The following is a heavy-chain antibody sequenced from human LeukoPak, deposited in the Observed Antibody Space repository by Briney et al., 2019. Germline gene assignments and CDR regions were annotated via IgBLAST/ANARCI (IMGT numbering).Heavy chain of an antibody. CDR2: ISISGSTI. J-gene: IGHJ4*02. CDR1: GFTFSSFE. V-gene: IGHV3-48*03. Sequence: GGSLRLSCAASGFTFSSFEMNWVRQAPGKGLEWVSYISISGSTIYYADSVKGRFTISRDNAKNSLYLQMNSLRAEDTAVYHCARDRSGYSGYDFFDYWGQGALVTVSS. CDR3: ARDRSGYSGYDFFDY. D-gene: IGHD5-12*01.